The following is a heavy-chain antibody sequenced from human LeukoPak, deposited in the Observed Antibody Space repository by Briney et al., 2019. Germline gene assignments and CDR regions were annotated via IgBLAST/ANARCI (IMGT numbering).Heavy chain of an antibody. V-gene: IGHV1-46*01. CDR3: ARDPRIAAAGVDY. Sequence: ASVRVSCTASGYTFTSYYMHWVRQAPGQGLEWMGIINPSGGSTSYAQKFQGRVTMTRDTSTSTVYMELSSLRSEDTAVYYCARDPRIAAAGVDYWGQGTLVTVSS. D-gene: IGHD6-13*01. J-gene: IGHJ4*02. CDR2: INPSGGST. CDR1: GYTFTSYY.